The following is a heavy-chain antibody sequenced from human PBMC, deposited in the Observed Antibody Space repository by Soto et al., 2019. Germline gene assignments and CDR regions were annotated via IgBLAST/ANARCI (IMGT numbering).Heavy chain of an antibody. D-gene: IGHD2-2*01. V-gene: IGHV4-31*03. J-gene: IGHJ5*02. CDR3: ARAGSSTANWLDP. Sequence: RSLTCTVSGASLHIGGYYWAWIRQNPGKGLEWIGYIYYTGVTYYNPSLGSRVNISVDTSKNQFSLELTSVTAEDTAVYYCARAGSSTANWLDPWGQGLLVTVSS. CDR2: IYYTGVT. CDR1: GASLHIGGYY.